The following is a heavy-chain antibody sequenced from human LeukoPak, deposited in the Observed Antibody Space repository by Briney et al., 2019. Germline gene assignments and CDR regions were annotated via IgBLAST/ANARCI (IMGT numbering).Heavy chain of an antibody. Sequence: GGSLRLSCAASGFTFSSYGMHWVRQAPGKGLEWVAVISYDGSNKYYADSVKGRFTISRDNSKNTLYLQMNSLRAEGTAVYYCAKDRLIWFGELLRYYYYGMDVWGQGTTVTVSS. CDR3: AKDRLIWFGELLRYYYYGMDV. V-gene: IGHV3-30*18. CDR2: ISYDGSNK. CDR1: GFTFSSYG. J-gene: IGHJ6*02. D-gene: IGHD3-10*01.